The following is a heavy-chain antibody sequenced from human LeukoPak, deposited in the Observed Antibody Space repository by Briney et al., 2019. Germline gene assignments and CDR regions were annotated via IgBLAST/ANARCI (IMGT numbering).Heavy chain of an antibody. CDR3: ARDPRGYYYDSGGTFDI. Sequence: ASVKVSCKASGYTFTSYYMHWVRQAPGQGLEWMGIINPSGGSTSYAQKFQGRVTMTRDTSTSTVYMELSSLRSEDTAVYYCARDPRGYYYDSGGTFDIWGQGTMVTVSS. CDR2: INPSGGST. D-gene: IGHD3-22*01. CDR1: GYTFTSYY. J-gene: IGHJ3*02. V-gene: IGHV1-46*01.